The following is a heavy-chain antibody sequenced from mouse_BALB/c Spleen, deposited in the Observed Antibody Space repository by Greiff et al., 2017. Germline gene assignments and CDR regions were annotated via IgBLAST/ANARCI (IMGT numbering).Heavy chain of an antibody. J-gene: IGHJ4*01. CDR3: ARTYRDYYAMDY. CDR2: INSNGGST. Sequence: EVMLVESGGGLVKLGGSLKLSCAASGFTFSSYYMSWVRQTPEKRLELVAAINSNGGSTYYPDTVKGRFTISRDNAKNTLYLQMSSLKSEDTALYYCARTYRDYYAMDYWGQGTSVTVSS. D-gene: IGHD2-14*01. V-gene: IGHV5-6-2*01. CDR1: GFTFSSYY.